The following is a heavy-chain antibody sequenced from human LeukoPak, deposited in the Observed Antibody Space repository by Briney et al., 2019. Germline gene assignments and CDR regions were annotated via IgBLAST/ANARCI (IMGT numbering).Heavy chain of an antibody. CDR2: ISSSGSTI. CDR1: GFTFSDYY. D-gene: IGHD4-17*01. J-gene: IGHJ5*02. Sequence: PGGSLRLSRAASGFTFSDYYMSWIRQAPGKGLEWVSYISSSGSTIYYADSVKGRFTISRDNAKNSLYLQMNSLRAEDTAVYYCARGAPYGDYEEGNWFDPWGQGTLVTVSS. V-gene: IGHV3-11*04. CDR3: ARGAPYGDYEEGNWFDP.